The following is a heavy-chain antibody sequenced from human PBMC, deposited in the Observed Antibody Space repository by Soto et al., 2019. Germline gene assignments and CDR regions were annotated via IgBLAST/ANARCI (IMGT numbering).Heavy chain of an antibody. CDR2: TYYRSKWYD. V-gene: IGHV6-1*01. J-gene: IGHJ4*02. CDR1: GDSVSSNSAA. D-gene: IGHD4-4*01. CDR3: ARELTASTDYSGNIDY. Sequence: SQTLSLTCAISGDSVSSNSAAWNWIRQSPSRGLEWLGRTYYRSKWYDDYAVSVKSRISITPDTSKNQFSLHLSSVTPEDTAVYYCARELTASTDYSGNIDYWGQGTLVTVSS.